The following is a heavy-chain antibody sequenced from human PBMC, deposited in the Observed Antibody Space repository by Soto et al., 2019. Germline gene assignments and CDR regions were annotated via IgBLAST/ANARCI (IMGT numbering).Heavy chain of an antibody. CDR1: GGTRVNGSCY. CDR2: IYVTGAV. D-gene: IGHD2-21*01. V-gene: IGHV4-31*03. Sequence: SEPTSAPCSVAGGTRVNGSCYWSWIRQVPGKGLEWIGHIYVTGAVDYHPSLRDRITISQDTSERQFSLNLRLVTAADTAVYYCARLRIATNNYKWFDPWGQGTLVTVSS. CDR3: ARLRIATNNYKWFDP. J-gene: IGHJ5*02.